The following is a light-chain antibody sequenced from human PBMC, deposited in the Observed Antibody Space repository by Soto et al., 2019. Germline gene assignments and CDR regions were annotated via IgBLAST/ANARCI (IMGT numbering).Light chain of an antibody. V-gene: IGKV1-39*01. Sequence: DIQMTQSPSSLSASVGDRVTITCRASQSISRDLNWYQQKPGKAPNLLIYAASTLESGVPSRFSGSGSGTDFTLTISSLQPEDFATYYCQQCYATPLTFGGGTKVDIK. CDR1: QSISRD. J-gene: IGKJ4*01. CDR3: QQCYATPLT. CDR2: AAS.